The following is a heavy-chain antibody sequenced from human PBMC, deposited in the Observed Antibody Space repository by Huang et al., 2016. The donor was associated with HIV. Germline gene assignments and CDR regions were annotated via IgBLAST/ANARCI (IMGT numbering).Heavy chain of an antibody. J-gene: IGHJ4*02. CDR3: ARGLFMGRDSSWWREDCFDY. D-gene: IGHD6-13*01. V-gene: IGHV1-8*01. CDR2: MNPKSGNT. Sequence: QVQLVQSGAEVKQPGASVKISCKASGYTFTNYDINWVRQAAGQGLEWMGWMNPKSGNTGYTQRLQGRVTITRDTYISTAYMELSSLRSDDTAVYYCARGLFMGRDSSWWREDCFDYWGQGTLVIVSS. CDR1: GYTFTNYD.